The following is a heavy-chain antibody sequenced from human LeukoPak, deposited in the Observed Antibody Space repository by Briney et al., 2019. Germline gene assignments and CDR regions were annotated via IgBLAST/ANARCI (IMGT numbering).Heavy chain of an antibody. CDR3: ARGSTYYDYVWGSYRYNWLDP. J-gene: IGHJ5*02. V-gene: IGHV3-21*01. D-gene: IGHD3-16*02. CDR2: ISSSSSYI. Sequence: PGGSLRLSCAASGFTFSSYSMNWVRQAPGKGLEWVSSISSSSSYIYYADSVKGRFTISRDNAKNSLYLQMNSLRAEDTAVYYCARGSTYYDYVWGSYRYNWLDPWGQGTLVTVSS. CDR1: GFTFSSYS.